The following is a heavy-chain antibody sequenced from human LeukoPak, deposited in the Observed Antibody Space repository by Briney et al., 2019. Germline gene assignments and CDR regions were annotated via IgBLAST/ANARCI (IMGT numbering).Heavy chain of an antibody. CDR3: ARPILTGYYDDAFDI. V-gene: IGHV1-18*01. D-gene: IGHD3-9*01. CDR2: ISAYNGNT. CDR1: GYTFTSYG. J-gene: IGHJ3*02. Sequence: ASVKVSCKASGYTFTSYGISWVRQAPGQGLEWMGWISAYNGNTNYAQKLQGRVTMTTDTSTSTAYMELSSLRSEDTAVYYCARPILTGYYDDAFDIWGQGTMVTVSS.